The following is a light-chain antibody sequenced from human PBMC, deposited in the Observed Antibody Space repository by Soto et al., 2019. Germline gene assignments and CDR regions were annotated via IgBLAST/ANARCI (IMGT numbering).Light chain of an antibody. CDR1: ESVSSSF. V-gene: IGKV3-20*01. CDR2: RTS. Sequence: EVVLTQSPGTLSLSPGERATLSCRASESVSSSFLTWYQQKPGQAPRLLIYRTSNRVTGIPDRFSGSGSGTDFTLTISRXEPEDFAVYFCQHYGNSLWTFGQGTKVDIK. CDR3: QHYGNSLWT. J-gene: IGKJ1*01.